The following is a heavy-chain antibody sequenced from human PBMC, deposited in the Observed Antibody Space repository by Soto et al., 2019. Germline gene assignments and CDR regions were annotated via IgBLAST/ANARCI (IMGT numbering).Heavy chain of an antibody. Sequence: QVTLKESGPPLVKPTQTLTLTCTVSGLSLRTTGVGVGWVRQPPGKALEWLALLYWDDDQRYSPSLRSRLTTAXDXSXTXMVLTITTTDPVDTATYYCVQSRCGADCLDIYSSHASNGLDVWGQGTTVTVSS. CDR3: VQSRCGADCLDIYSSHASNGLDV. V-gene: IGHV2-5*02. J-gene: IGHJ6*02. D-gene: IGHD2-21*02. CDR2: LYWDDDQ. CDR1: GLSLRTTGVG.